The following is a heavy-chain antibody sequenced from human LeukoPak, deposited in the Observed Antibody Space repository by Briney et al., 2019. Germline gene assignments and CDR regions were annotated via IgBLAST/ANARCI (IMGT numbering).Heavy chain of an antibody. CDR1: GFTFSIHG. Sequence: PGGSLRLSCAASGFTFSIHGMHWVRQTPGKGLECVAFIRYDGGNQYYTDSVKGRFTISRDNSKNTIYLQMNSPRPEDTAVYYCATGSQIREADYWGQGTLVTVSS. V-gene: IGHV3-30*02. D-gene: IGHD3-10*01. J-gene: IGHJ4*02. CDR2: IRYDGGNQ. CDR3: ATGSQIREADY.